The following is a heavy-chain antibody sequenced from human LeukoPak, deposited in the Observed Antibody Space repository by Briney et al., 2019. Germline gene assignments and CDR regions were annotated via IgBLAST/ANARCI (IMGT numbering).Heavy chain of an antibody. Sequence: GGSLRLSCAASGFTFSNYSMNWVRQAPGKGLEWVSCISSSSSYIYYADSVKGRFTISRDNAQSSLFLQMNSLRDEDAAVYFCASMWEGGYWGQGTLVTVSS. V-gene: IGHV3-21*01. D-gene: IGHD1-26*01. CDR2: ISSSSSYI. J-gene: IGHJ4*02. CDR1: GFTFSNYS. CDR3: ASMWEGGY.